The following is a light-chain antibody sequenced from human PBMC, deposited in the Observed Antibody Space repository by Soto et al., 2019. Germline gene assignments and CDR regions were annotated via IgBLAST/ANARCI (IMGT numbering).Light chain of an antibody. CDR2: GSS. V-gene: IGKV3-20*01. Sequence: EIVLTQSPGTLSLSPGERATLSCRASQSVSSTYLAWHQQKPGPAPSLIIYGSSSTTTGLPKRFSGSGSTTSCTLTSSRVELDVSAVYSEQKDGSLTASTFGQGTKVDIK. CDR1: QSVSSTY. CDR3: QKDGSLTAST. J-gene: IGKJ1*01.